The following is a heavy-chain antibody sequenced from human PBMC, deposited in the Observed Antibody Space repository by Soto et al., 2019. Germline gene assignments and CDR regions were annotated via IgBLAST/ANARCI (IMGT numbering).Heavy chain of an antibody. V-gene: IGHV3-48*02. J-gene: IGHJ4*02. CDR3: ARAPYYYGSGSYYFDY. D-gene: IGHD3-10*01. CDR2: ISSSSSTI. CDR1: GFTFSSYS. Sequence: GGSLRLSCAASGFTFSSYSMNWVRQAPGKGLEWVSYISSSSSTIYYADSVKGRFTISRDNAKNSLYLQMNRLRDEDTAVYYCARAPYYYGSGSYYFDYWGQGTLVTVSS.